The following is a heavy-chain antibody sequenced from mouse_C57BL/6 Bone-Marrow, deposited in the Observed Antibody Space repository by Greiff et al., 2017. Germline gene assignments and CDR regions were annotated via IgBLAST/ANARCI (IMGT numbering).Heavy chain of an antibody. J-gene: IGHJ3*01. CDR1: GYAFSSYW. V-gene: IGHV1-80*01. CDR3: ARGAY. Sequence: QVQLQQSGAELVKPGASVKISCKASGYAFSSYWMNWVKQGPGKGLEWIGQIFPGGGDTNYNGKFQGKATLTADKSSSTAYMQLSSLTSEDSAVYFCARGAYWGQGTLVSDSA. CDR2: IFPGGGDT.